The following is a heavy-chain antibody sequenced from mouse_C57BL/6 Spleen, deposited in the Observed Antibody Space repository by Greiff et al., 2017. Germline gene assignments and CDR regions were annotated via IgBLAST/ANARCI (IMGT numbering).Heavy chain of an antibody. D-gene: IGHD1-2*01. CDR3: ANYYGLFDY. V-gene: IGHV1-26*01. CDR2: INPNNGGT. J-gene: IGHJ2*01. CDR1: GYTFTDYY. Sequence: VQLQQSGPELVKPGASVKISCKASGYTFTDYYMNWVKQSHGKSLEWIGDINPNNGGTSYNQKFKGKATLTVDKSSSTAYMELRSLTSEDSAVYYCANYYGLFDYWGQGTTLTVSS.